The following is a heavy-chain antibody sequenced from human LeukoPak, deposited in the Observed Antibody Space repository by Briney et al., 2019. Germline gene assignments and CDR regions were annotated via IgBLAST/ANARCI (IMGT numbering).Heavy chain of an antibody. V-gene: IGHV3-23*01. J-gene: IGHJ4*02. CDR3: AKSYYDFWSGYHFDY. CDR2: ISGSGGST. CDR1: GFTFSSYA. D-gene: IGHD3-3*01. Sequence: PGGSLRLSCAASGFTFSSYAMSWVRQAPGKGLEWVSAISGSGGSTYYADSVKGRFTISRDNSKNTLYLQMNSLRAEDTAVYYCAKSYYDFWSGYHFDYWDQGTLVTVSS.